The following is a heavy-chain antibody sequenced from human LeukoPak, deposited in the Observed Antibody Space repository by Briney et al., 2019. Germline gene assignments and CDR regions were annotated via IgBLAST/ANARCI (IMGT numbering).Heavy chain of an antibody. CDR3: ARESVVVPAAIPTYYYYYMDV. D-gene: IGHD2-2*01. V-gene: IGHV4-4*07. CDR2: IYTSGST. J-gene: IGHJ6*03. Sequence: SETLSLTCTVPGGSISSYYWSWTRQPAGKGLEWIGRIYTSGSTNYNPSLKSRVTMSVDTSKNQFSLKLSSVTAADTAVYYCARESVVVPAAIPTYYYYYMDVWGKGTTVTVSS. CDR1: GGSISSYY.